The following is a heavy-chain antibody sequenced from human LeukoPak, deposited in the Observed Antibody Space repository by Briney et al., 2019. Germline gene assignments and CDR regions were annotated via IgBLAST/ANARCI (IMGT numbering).Heavy chain of an antibody. CDR1: GFTFSSYW. J-gene: IGHJ6*02. Sequence: GGSLRLSCAASGFTFSSYWMSWVRQAPGKGLEWVANIKQDGSEKYYVDSVKGRFTISRDNAKNSLYLQMNSLRAEDTAVYYCARETYYGSGSTLYYYYGMDVWGQGTTVTVSS. CDR3: ARETYYGSGSTLYYYYGMDV. D-gene: IGHD3-10*01. V-gene: IGHV3-7*01. CDR2: IKQDGSEK.